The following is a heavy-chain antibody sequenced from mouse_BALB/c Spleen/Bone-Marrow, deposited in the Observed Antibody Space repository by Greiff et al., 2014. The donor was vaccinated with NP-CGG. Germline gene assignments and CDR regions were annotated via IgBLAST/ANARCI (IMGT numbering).Heavy chain of an antibody. CDR3: ARARHYDF. CDR2: VNPNSGGT. V-gene: IGHV1-18*01. CDR1: GYTFTDYT. J-gene: IGHJ2*01. Sequence: VQLQQSGPELVKPGASVKTSRKTSGYTFTDYTLHWVKQSHGKSLEWIGGVNPNSGGTSYNQKFKGKATLNLDKSSTTAYMELRSLTSDDSAVYYCARARHYDFWGQGTTLTVSS.